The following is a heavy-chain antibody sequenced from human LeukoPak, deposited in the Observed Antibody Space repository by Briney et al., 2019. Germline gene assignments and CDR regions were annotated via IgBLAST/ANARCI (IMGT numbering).Heavy chain of an antibody. Sequence: GGSLRLSCAASGFTFSSYAMHWVRQAPGKGLEWVAVISYDGSNKYYADSVKGRFTISRDNSKNTLYLQMNSLRAEDTAVYYCARAYYGSGSRYFDYWGQGTLVAVSS. CDR3: ARAYYGSGSRYFDY. CDR1: GFTFSSYA. CDR2: ISYDGSNK. D-gene: IGHD3-10*01. J-gene: IGHJ4*02. V-gene: IGHV3-30*04.